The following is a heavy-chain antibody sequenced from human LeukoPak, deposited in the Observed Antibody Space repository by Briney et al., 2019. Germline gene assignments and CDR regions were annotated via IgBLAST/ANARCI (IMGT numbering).Heavy chain of an antibody. CDR1: GFTFSSYS. CDR3: ARDATYYYDSSGSLADY. CDR2: ISSSSSYI. D-gene: IGHD3-22*01. Sequence: GGSLRLSCAASGFTFSSYSMNWVRQAPGKELEWVSSISSSSSYIYYADSVKGRFTISRDNAKNSLYLQMNSLRAEDTAVYYCARDATYYYDSSGSLADYWGQGTLVTVSS. J-gene: IGHJ4*02. V-gene: IGHV3-21*01.